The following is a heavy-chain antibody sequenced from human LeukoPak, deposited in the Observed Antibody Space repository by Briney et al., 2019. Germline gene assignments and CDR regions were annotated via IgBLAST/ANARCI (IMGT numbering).Heavy chain of an antibody. CDR1: GYSISSGYY. V-gene: IGHV4-38-2*02. D-gene: IGHD1-26*01. CDR3: ARDRGSYRFDY. Sequence: SETLSLTCTVSGYSISSGYYWGWIRQPPGKGLEWIGSIYYSGSTYYSPSLKSRVTISVDTSENQFSLKLNSVTAADTAVYYCARDRGSYRFDYWGQGTLVTVSS. J-gene: IGHJ4*02. CDR2: IYYSGST.